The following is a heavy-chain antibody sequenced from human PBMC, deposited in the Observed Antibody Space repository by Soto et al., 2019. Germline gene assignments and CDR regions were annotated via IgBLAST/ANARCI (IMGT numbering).Heavy chain of an antibody. D-gene: IGHD5-18*01. CDR2: VFWHDDK. Sequence: QITLKESGPTLVKPTQTLTLTCTFSGFSFGVSGVGVGWIRQPPGKALEWLALVFWHDDKRYNPSLRSRLTITKDAPKNQVVLTMTNMDPLDTATYFCARAYTYDFDYWGQGTLVSFSS. V-gene: IGHV2-5*01. CDR1: GFSFGVSGVG. J-gene: IGHJ4*02. CDR3: ARAYTYDFDY.